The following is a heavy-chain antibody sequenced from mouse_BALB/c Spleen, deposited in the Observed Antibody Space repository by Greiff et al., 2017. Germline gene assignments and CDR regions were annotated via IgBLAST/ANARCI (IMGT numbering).Heavy chain of an antibody. CDR2: ILPGSGST. D-gene: IGHD2-2*01. CDR3: ARGLWLRRYYAMDY. J-gene: IGHJ4*01. Sequence: QVQLQQSGAELMKPGASVKISCKATGYTFSSYWIEWVKQRPGHGLEWIGEILPGSGSTNYNEKFKGKATFTADTSSNTAYMQLSSLTSEDSAVYYCARGLWLRRYYAMDYWGQGTSVTVSS. CDR1: GYTFSSYW. V-gene: IGHV1-9*01.